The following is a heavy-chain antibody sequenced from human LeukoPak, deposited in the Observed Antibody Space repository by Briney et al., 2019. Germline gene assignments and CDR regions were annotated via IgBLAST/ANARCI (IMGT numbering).Heavy chain of an antibody. CDR2: IIPILGIA. V-gene: IGHV1-69*04. CDR3: AAGHLEKDY. CDR1: GGTFSSYA. Sequence: ASVKVPCKASGGTFSSYAISWVRQAPGQGLEWMGRIIPILGIANYAQKFQGRVTITADKSTSTAYMELSSLRSEDTAVYYCAAGHLEKDYWGQGTLVTVSS. J-gene: IGHJ4*02.